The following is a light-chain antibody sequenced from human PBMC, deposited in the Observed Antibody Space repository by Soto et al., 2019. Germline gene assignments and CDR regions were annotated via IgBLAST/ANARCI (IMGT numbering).Light chain of an antibody. J-gene: IGKJ5*01. Sequence: ENLLTQSPGTLTLAPGGGATLSCTPRQSVSSNYLAWYQQKPGQAPRLLIYDASSRAPGIPDRFSGSGSGTDFTLTISRLEPEDFAVYYCQQYRSSPPKVTFGQGTRLEIK. CDR3: QQYRSSPPKVT. CDR1: QSVSSNY. CDR2: DAS. V-gene: IGKV3-20*01.